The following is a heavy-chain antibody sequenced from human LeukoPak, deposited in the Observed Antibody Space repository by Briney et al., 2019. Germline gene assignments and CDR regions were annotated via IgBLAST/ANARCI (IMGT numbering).Heavy chain of an antibody. CDR3: AKVHPPLYGMDV. CDR2: ISYDGSNK. V-gene: IGHV3-30*18. CDR1: GFTFSSYG. J-gene: IGHJ6*02. Sequence: GRSLRLSCAASGFTFSSYGMHWVRQAPGKGLEWVAVISYDGSNKYYADSVKGRFTISRDNSKNTLYLQTNSLRAEDTAVYYCAKVHPPLYGMDVWGQGTTVTVSS.